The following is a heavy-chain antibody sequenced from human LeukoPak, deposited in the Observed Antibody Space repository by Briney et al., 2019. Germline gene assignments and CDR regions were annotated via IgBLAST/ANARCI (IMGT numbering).Heavy chain of an antibody. CDR1: GYTFTSYG. J-gene: IGHJ5*02. Sequence: ASVKVSCKASGYTFTSYGISWVRQAPGQGLEWMGWISAYNGNTDYAQKLQGGVTMTTDTSTSTAYMELRSLRSDDTAVYYCARGRRLLWFGELSNNWFDPWGQGTLVTVSS. V-gene: IGHV1-18*01. D-gene: IGHD3-10*01. CDR3: ARGRRLLWFGELSNNWFDP. CDR2: ISAYNGNT.